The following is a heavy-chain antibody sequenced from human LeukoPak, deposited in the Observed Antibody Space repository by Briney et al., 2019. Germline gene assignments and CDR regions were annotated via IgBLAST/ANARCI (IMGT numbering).Heavy chain of an antibody. CDR1: GFTFSNSW. D-gene: IGHD2-21*01. Sequence: VVPLRLSCAVSGFTFSNSWRIWVRQAPGKGLEWVGRIKSETDGGTTDYAAPVKGRFTISRDDSKNTLYLQMNSLKTEDTAVYYCTPYHIPDWGQGTLVTVSS. V-gene: IGHV3-15*01. J-gene: IGHJ4*02. CDR2: IKSETDGGTT. CDR3: TPYHIPD.